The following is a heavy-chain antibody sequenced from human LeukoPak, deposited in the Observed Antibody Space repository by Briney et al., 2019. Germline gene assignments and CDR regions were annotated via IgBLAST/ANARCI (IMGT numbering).Heavy chain of an antibody. CDR1: GGSFSGHY. Sequence: SETLSVTCAVYGGSFSGHYWSWIRQPPGKGLEWIGEINHSGSTNYNPSLKSRVTISVDTSKNQFSLKLSSVTAADTAVYYCARGKRGYSYGLDYWGQGTLVTVSS. V-gene: IGHV4-34*01. J-gene: IGHJ4*02. CDR3: ARGKRGYSYGLDY. CDR2: INHSGST. D-gene: IGHD5-18*01.